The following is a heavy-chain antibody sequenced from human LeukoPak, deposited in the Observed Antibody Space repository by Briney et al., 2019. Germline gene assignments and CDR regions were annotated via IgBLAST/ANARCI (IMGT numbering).Heavy chain of an antibody. D-gene: IGHD3-10*01. CDR1: GFTFSSYG. Sequence: PGGSLRLSCAASGFTFSSYGMHWVRQAPGKGLEWVAFIRYDGSNKYYADSVKGRFTISRDNSKNTLYLEVNSLRAEDTAAYYCARDANFGYDAFDIWGQGTMVTVSS. V-gene: IGHV3-30*02. CDR3: ARDANFGYDAFDI. CDR2: IRYDGSNK. J-gene: IGHJ3*02.